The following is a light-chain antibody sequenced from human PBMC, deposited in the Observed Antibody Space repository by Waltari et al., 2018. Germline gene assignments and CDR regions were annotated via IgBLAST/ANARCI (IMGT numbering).Light chain of an antibody. Sequence: QSTLTQPASVSGSPGQSITISCTGTSSDVGSYNLVSWFQQHPGKAPKLMIYGVSKRPSGVSTRFSGSKSGTTASLTISGLQAEDEADYHCCSYAGSFTVIFGGGTKLTVL. CDR3: CSYAGSFTVI. CDR2: GVS. J-gene: IGLJ2*01. V-gene: IGLV2-23*02. CDR1: SSDVGSYNL.